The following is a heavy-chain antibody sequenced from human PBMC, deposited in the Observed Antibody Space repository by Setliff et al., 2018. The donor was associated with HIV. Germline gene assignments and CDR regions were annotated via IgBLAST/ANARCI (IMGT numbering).Heavy chain of an antibody. V-gene: IGHV3-15*01. Sequence: GGSLRLSCAASGFTFSHYYMSWIRQAPGKGLEWVARIRAGGATEYAAAVKDRFTISRDDSKNTFYLQMNSLKTDDTGVYYCAIDVPTPLSQVDYWGQGTLVTVSS. J-gene: IGHJ4*02. CDR1: GFTFSHYY. D-gene: IGHD4-4*01. CDR3: AIDVPTPLSQVDY. CDR2: IRAGGAT.